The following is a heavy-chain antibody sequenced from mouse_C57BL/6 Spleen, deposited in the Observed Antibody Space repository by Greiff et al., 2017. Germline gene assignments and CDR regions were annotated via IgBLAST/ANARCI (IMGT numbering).Heavy chain of an antibody. CDR2: ISSGSSTI. J-gene: IGHJ4*01. CDR3: ASQVPLYYGSSAYAMDY. D-gene: IGHD1-1*01. V-gene: IGHV5-17*01. Sequence: EVQLVESGGGLVKPGGSLKLSCAASGFTFSDYGMHWVRQAPEKGLEWVAYISSGSSTIYYADTVKGRFTISRDNAKNTLFLQMTSLRSEDTAMYYCASQVPLYYGSSAYAMDYWGQGTSVTVSS. CDR1: GFTFSDYG.